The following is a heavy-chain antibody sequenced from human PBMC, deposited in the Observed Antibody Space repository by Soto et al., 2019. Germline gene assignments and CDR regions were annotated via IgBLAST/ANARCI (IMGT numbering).Heavy chain of an antibody. J-gene: IGHJ4*02. Sequence: QVQLQESGPGLVKPSGTLSLTCAVSGVSMSSHDWWTWVRQPPGKGLEWIGESNQRGNTNYNSSLESRVTISVDKSKNQFSLKLTSVTVADTAVYYCATRDSSRFYWGQGTLVTVSS. D-gene: IGHD6-13*01. V-gene: IGHV4-4*02. CDR2: SNQRGNT. CDR3: ATRDSSRFY. CDR1: GVSMSSHDW.